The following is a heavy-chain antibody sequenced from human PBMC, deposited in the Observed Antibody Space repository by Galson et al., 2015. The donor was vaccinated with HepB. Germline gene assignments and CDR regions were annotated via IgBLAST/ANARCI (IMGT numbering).Heavy chain of an antibody. Sequence: SCKVSGYTLTELSMHWVRQAPGKGLEWMGGFDPEDGETIYAQKFQGRVTMTEDTSTDTAYMELSSLRSEDTAVYYCATGYYDSSGYPIIQHWGQGTLVTVSS. CDR3: ATGYYDSSGYPIIQH. CDR1: GYTLTELS. V-gene: IGHV1-24*01. J-gene: IGHJ1*01. CDR2: FDPEDGET. D-gene: IGHD3-22*01.